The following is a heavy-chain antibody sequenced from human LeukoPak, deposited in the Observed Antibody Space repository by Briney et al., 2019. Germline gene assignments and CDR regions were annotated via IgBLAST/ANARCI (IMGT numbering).Heavy chain of an antibody. V-gene: IGHV4-59*01. J-gene: IGHJ2*01. CDR1: GGSISSYY. Sequence: KPSETLSLTCTVSGGSISSYYWSWIRQPPGKGLEWIGYVYYSGDSDYNPSLKSRVNISIDTSKDIFSLKMNLVTAADTAMYFCARGIAAGGYYWYFDLWGRGTLVSVSS. D-gene: IGHD6-13*01. CDR2: VYYSGDS. CDR3: ARGIAAGGYYWYFDL.